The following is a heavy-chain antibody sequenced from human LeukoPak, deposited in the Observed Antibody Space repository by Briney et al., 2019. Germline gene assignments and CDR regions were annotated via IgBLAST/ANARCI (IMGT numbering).Heavy chain of an antibody. Sequence: PSETLSLTCAVYGGSFSGYYWCWIRQPPGKGLEWIGEINHSGSTNYNPSLKSRVTISVDTSKNQFSLKLSSVTAADTAVYYCARGPNHSSGWFHWGQGTLVTVS. J-gene: IGHJ4*02. V-gene: IGHV4-34*01. CDR2: INHSGST. D-gene: IGHD6-19*01. CDR1: GGSFSGYY. CDR3: ARGPNHSSGWFH.